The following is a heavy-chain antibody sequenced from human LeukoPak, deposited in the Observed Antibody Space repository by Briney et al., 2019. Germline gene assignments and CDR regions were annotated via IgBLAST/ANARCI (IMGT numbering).Heavy chain of an antibody. J-gene: IGHJ4*02. CDR1: GGTFSSYA. CDR3: AGGDGYSSLFDY. CDR2: IIPILGIA. Sequence: SVKVSCKASGGTFSSYAISWLRQTPGQGLEWMGRIIPILGIANYAQKFQGRVTITADKSTSTAYMELSSLRSEDTAVYYCAGGDGYSSLFDYWGQGTLVTVSS. D-gene: IGHD5-24*01. V-gene: IGHV1-69*04.